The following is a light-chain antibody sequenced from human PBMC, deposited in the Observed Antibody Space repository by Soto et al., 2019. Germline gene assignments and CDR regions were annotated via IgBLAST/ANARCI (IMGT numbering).Light chain of an antibody. Sequence: QSVLTQPPSVSEAPGQRVTISCSGSSSNIGNNAVNWYQQLPGKAPRLVIFLDDLWSSGVSERFSASKSGTSASLAISGLQSEDEADYYCAAWDDRLNALLFGGGTKLTVL. CDR3: AAWDDRLNALL. J-gene: IGLJ2*01. V-gene: IGLV1-36*01. CDR2: LDD. CDR1: SSNIGNNA.